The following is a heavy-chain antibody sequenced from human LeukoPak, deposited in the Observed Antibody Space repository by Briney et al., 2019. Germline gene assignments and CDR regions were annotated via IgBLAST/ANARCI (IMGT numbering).Heavy chain of an antibody. D-gene: IGHD1-26*01. J-gene: IGHJ4*02. CDR2: ISGSGSTI. V-gene: IGHV3-23*01. CDR1: GFTFSSYA. Sequence: AGGSLRLSCAASGFTFSSYAMSWVRQAPGKGLEWVSAISGSGSTIYYADSVKGRFTISRDNAKNSLYLQMNSLRAEDTAVYYCARKAVVGATLGYWGQGTLVTVSS. CDR3: ARKAVVGATLGY.